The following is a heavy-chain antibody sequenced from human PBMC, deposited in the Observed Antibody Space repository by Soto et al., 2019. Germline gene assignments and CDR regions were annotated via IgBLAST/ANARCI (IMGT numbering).Heavy chain of an antibody. V-gene: IGHV1-46*01. D-gene: IGHD2-21*02. CDR2: ITPSDGSR. CDR1: Y. CDR3: SRPPHQDIRGLLLVFDY. J-gene: IGHJ4*01. Sequence: YLWWPCQEKEKGLEWMGMITPSDGSRTYAQEFQGRVTMTRDTSTSTVYMDMSSLRSEDTAVYYCSRPPHQDIRGLLLVFDYLGHGTL.